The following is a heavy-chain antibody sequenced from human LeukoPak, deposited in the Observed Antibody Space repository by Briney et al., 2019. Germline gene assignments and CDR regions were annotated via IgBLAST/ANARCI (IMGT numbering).Heavy chain of an antibody. CDR3: ATTMIVGTALDH. J-gene: IGHJ5*02. D-gene: IGHD3-22*01. CDR1: GYTFTGYY. Sequence: GASVKVSCKASGYTFTGYYMHWVRQAPGQGLEWMGWINPNGGGTNYAQKFQGRVTMTRDTSISTAYMELSRLRSDDTAVYYCATTMIVGTALDHWGQGTLVTVSS. V-gene: IGHV1-2*02. CDR2: INPNGGGT.